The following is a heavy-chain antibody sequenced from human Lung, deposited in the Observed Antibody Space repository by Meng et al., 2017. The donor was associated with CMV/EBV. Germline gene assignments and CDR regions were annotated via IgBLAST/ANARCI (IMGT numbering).Heavy chain of an antibody. CDR2: IDDSGST. CDR1: GVSISSNIR. D-gene: IGHD1-26*01. Sequence: QVQLQGSGPGLVKPSGTLSLTCGVSGVSISSNIRWTWVRQPPGKGLEWIGDIDDSGSTNYNPSLNGRISISLDKSKNHFSLKVNSVTAADTAVYYCARGKQDAWELLAYWGQGALVTVSS. V-gene: IGHV4-4*02. J-gene: IGHJ4*02. CDR3: ARGKQDAWELLAY.